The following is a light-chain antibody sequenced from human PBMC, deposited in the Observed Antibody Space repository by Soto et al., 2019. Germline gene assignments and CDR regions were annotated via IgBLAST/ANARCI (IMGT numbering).Light chain of an antibody. CDR3: QHFSSYPLT. J-gene: IGKJ4*01. Sequence: EFGLTPSPGTLSVSRGERDTRCCRASQTVRNNYLAWYQQKPGQAPRLLIYDASSRATGIPDRFSGGGSGTDFTLTLRRLEPDCFAVYYCQHFSSYPLTFGGGTKVDIK. V-gene: IGKV3-20*01. CDR1: QTVRNNY. CDR2: DAS.